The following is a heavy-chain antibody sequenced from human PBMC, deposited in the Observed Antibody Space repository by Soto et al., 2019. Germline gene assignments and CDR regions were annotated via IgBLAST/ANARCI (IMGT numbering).Heavy chain of an antibody. CDR2: INPQSGGS. D-gene: IGHD3-10*01. CDR3: ARDRVSKPEGVDSFDI. Sequence: ASVKVSCKASGYVFSNYFMHWVRQAPGQGLEWMGYINPQSGGSKYEDNFQDRVTMTRDTPKTTVYMELRGLTSDETAVYYCARDRVSKPEGVDSFDIWGQGTLVTVSS. J-gene: IGHJ3*02. CDR1: GYVFSNYF. V-gene: IGHV1-2*02.